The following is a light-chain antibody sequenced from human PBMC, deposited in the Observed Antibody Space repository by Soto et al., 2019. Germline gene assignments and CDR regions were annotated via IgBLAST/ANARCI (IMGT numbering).Light chain of an antibody. CDR2: GAS. J-gene: IGKJ4*01. CDR3: QQYSDRPLT. Sequence: EIVMTQSPATLSVSPGERVTLSCRAGQSINRNLAWYQQKPGQPPRLLIYGASNRVTGLPDRFTGSGSATEFTLTISSLQSGDFGVYYCQQYSDRPLTFGGGTKVEIK. CDR1: QSINRN. V-gene: IGKV3-15*01.